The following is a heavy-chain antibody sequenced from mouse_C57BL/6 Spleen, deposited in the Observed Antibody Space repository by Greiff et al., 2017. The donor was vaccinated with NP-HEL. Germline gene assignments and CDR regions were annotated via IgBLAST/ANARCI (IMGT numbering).Heavy chain of an antibody. J-gene: IGHJ2*01. CDR1: GFTFSSYG. V-gene: IGHV5-6*01. D-gene: IGHD2-5*01. CDR2: ISSGGSYT. Sequence: EVKLQESGGDLVKPGGSLKLSCAASGFTFSSYGMSWVRQTPDKRLEWVATISSGGSYTYYPDSVKGRFTISRDNAKNTLYLQMSSLKSEDTAMYYCARQGDYSNYDYCDYWGQGTTLTVSS. CDR3: ARQGDYSNYDYCDY.